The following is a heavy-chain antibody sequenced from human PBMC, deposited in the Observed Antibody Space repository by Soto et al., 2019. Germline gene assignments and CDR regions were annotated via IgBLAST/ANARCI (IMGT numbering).Heavy chain of an antibody. J-gene: IGHJ6*03. Sequence: SETLSLTCAVSGDSISSSNWWSWVRQPPGKGLEWIGEIYHSGGTNYNSSLKSRVTISVDKSKNQFSLKLSSVTAADTAVYYCARGRRAYYYYYMDVWGKGTTVTVSS. CDR2: IYHSGGT. CDR3: ARGRRAYYYYYMDV. V-gene: IGHV4-4*02. CDR1: GDSISSSNW.